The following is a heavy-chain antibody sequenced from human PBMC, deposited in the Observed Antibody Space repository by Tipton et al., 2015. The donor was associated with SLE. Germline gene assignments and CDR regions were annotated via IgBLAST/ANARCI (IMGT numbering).Heavy chain of an antibody. V-gene: IGHV4-34*01. Sequence: LRLSCAVYGGSFSGYYWSWIRQPPGKGLEWIGEINHSGSTNYKSSLKSRVTVSVDTSKNQFSLKLSSVTAADTAVYYCARSGYSSSSYYYYYMDVWGKGTTVTVSS. J-gene: IGHJ6*03. D-gene: IGHD6-6*01. CDR1: GGSFSGYY. CDR2: INHSGST. CDR3: ARSGYSSSSYYYYYMDV.